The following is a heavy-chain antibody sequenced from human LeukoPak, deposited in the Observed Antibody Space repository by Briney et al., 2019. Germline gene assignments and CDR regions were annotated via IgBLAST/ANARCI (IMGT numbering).Heavy chain of an antibody. CDR2: INPYNGNT. D-gene: IGHD3-22*01. CDR1: GYTFTGYY. V-gene: IGHV1-18*04. CDR3: ARLGSRGYFAIDY. Sequence: ASVKVSCKASGYTFTGYYMHWVRQAPGQGPEWMGWINPYNGNTKYAQKFQGRVTMTTDASTSTSYMELRSLRSDDTAVYYCARLGSRGYFAIDYWGQGTLVTVAS. J-gene: IGHJ4*02.